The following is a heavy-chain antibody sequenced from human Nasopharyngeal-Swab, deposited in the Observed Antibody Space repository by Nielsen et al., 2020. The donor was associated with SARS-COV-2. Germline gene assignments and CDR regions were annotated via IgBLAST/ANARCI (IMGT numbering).Heavy chain of an antibody. D-gene: IGHD3-3*01. J-gene: IGHJ4*02. V-gene: IGHV4-39*02. CDR1: GGSITSSRHR. CDR3: ARLDPFGSEDK. CDR2: ILVNRYT. Sequence: SETLSLTCTVSGGSITSSRHRWGWIRQPPGKGLEWIGQILVNRYTEYHPSVRGRITVYADTSENSFSLRLNSVTAADTAVYYCARLDPFGSEDKWGQGTLVIVSS.